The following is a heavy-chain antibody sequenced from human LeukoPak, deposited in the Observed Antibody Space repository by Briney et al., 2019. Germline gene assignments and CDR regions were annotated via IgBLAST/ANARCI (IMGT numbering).Heavy chain of an antibody. V-gene: IGHV1-18*01. Sequence: ASVKVSCKASGYTFTSYGISWVRQAPGQGLEWMGWISSYNGNTNYAQRLQGRVTMTTDTSTSTAYMELRSLRSDGTAVYYCARGRGTSPPYYMDVWGKGTTVTVSS. D-gene: IGHD2-2*01. J-gene: IGHJ6*03. CDR1: GYTFTSYG. CDR3: ARGRGTSPPYYMDV. CDR2: ISSYNGNT.